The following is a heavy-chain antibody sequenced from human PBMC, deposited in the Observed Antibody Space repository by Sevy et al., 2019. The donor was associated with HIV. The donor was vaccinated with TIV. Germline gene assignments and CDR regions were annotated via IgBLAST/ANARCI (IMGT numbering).Heavy chain of an antibody. J-gene: IGHJ4*02. D-gene: IGHD5-12*01. CDR3: AKRGSKSGYALGY. CDR2: IQYDGSIQ. Sequence: GGSLRLSCIESGFTLSNYDIHWVRQAAGKGLEWMAFIQYDGSIQYYADSVKGRFTISRDNSKNTLYLQMNSLRPEDTAIYYCAKRGSKSGYALGYWGQGTLVTVSS. CDR1: GFTLSNYD. V-gene: IGHV3-30*02.